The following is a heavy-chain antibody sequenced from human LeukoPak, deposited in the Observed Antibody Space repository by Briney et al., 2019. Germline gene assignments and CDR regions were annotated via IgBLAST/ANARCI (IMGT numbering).Heavy chain of an antibody. V-gene: IGHV3-53*01. Sequence: GGSLRLSCAASGFTVSWVRQAPGKGLECVSVIYSGGSTYYADSVKGRFTISRDNSKNTLYLQMNSLRAEDTAVYYCARGGLPIYYYYMDVWGKGTTVTISS. CDR3: ARGGLPIYYYYMDV. D-gene: IGHD2-15*01. J-gene: IGHJ6*03. CDR2: IYSGGST. CDR1: GFTV.